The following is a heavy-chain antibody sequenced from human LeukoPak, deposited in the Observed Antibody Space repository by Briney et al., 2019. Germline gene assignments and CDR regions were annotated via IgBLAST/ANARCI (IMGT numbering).Heavy chain of an antibody. V-gene: IGHV3-53*01. Sequence: GGSLRLSCAASGFTVSSNYMSWVRQAPGKGLEWVSVIYSGGSTYYADSVKGRFTVSRDNSKNTLYLQMNSLRAEDTAVYYCARVVWRGYYTAIPYFDPWGQGTLVTVSS. CDR2: IYSGGST. D-gene: IGHD3-3*01. J-gene: IGHJ5*02. CDR3: ARVVWRGYYTAIPYFDP. CDR1: GFTVSSNY.